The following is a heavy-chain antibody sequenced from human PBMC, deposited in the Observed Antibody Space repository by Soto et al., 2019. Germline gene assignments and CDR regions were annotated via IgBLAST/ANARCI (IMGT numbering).Heavy chain of an antibody. J-gene: IGHJ4*02. CDR3: ARDRCSGGSCYSGREWRYFDY. CDR2: IYHSGST. CDR1: GGSISSSNW. V-gene: IGHV4-4*02. Sequence: QVQLQESGPGLVKPSGTLSLTCAVSGGSISSSNWWSWVRQPPGKGLAWIGDIYHSGSTNYNPSLKSRFTISVEKSKTQFSLKLIAVTAADTAVYYCARDRCSGGSCYSGREWRYFDYWGQGTLVSVS. D-gene: IGHD2-15*01.